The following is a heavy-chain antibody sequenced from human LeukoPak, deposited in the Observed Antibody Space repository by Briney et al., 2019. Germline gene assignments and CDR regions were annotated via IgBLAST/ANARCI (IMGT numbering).Heavy chain of an antibody. J-gene: IGHJ3*02. CDR2: IYSSGST. Sequence: SETLSLTCTVSGGSISSYYWSWIRQPAGKGLEWIGRIYSSGSTNYNPSLKSRVTMSVDTSKNQFSLKLSSVTAADTAVYYCAGSTVTTYQDAFDIWGKGQWSPSLQ. D-gene: IGHD4-17*01. CDR3: AGSTVTTYQDAFDI. CDR1: GGSISSYY. V-gene: IGHV4-4*07.